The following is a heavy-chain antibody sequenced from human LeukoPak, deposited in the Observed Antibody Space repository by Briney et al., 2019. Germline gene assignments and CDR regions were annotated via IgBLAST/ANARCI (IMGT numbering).Heavy chain of an antibody. J-gene: IGHJ5*02. CDR1: GGTFSSYT. CDR3: ARGTYYYDSSGSWFDP. Sequence: SVKVSCKASGGTFSSYTISWVRQAPGQGLEWMGRIIPILGIANYAQKFQGRVTITADKSTSTAYMELSSLRSEDTAVYYCARGTYYYDSSGSWFDPWGQGTLVTVSS. D-gene: IGHD3-22*01. V-gene: IGHV1-69*02. CDR2: IIPILGIA.